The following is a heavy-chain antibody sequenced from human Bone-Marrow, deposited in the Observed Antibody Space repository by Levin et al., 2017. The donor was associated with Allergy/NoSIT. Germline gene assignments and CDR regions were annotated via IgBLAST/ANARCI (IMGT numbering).Heavy chain of an antibody. V-gene: IGHV1-69*02. CDR2: IIPILGIA. Sequence: KISCKASGGTFSSYTISWVRQAPGQGLEWMGRIIPILGIANYAQKFQGRVTITADKSTSTAYMELSSLRSEDTAVYYCASATLATVTTFGYYYYMDVWGKGTTVTVSS. J-gene: IGHJ6*03. CDR1: GGTFSSYT. CDR3: ASATLATVTTFGYYYYMDV. D-gene: IGHD4-17*01.